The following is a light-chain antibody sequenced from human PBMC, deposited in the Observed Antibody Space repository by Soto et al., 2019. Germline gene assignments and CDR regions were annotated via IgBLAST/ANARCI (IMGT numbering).Light chain of an antibody. CDR3: SSYSSTSTLEV. V-gene: IGLV2-14*03. J-gene: IGLJ1*01. CDR2: DVS. CDR1: SSDVGSYIY. Sequence: QSVLTQPASVSGSPGQSITISCTGASSDVGSYIYVSWYQHHPGKVPKLMIYDVSYRPSGVSSRFSGSKSGNTASLTISGLQAEDEGDYYCSSYSSTSTLEVFGTGTKVTVL.